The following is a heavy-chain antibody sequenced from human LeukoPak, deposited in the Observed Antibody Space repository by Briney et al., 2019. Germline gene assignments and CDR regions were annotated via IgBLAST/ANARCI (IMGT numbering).Heavy chain of an antibody. CDR3: ANVDTAMTDY. CDR2: IKQDGSEK. J-gene: IGHJ4*02. D-gene: IGHD5-18*01. CDR1: GFTFSSYW. V-gene: IGHV3-7*01. Sequence: GGSLRLSCAASGFTFSSYWMSWVRQAPGKGREWVANIKQDGSEKYYVDSVKGRFTISRDNAKNTLYLQMNSLRAEDTAVYYCANVDTAMTDYWGQGTLVTVSS.